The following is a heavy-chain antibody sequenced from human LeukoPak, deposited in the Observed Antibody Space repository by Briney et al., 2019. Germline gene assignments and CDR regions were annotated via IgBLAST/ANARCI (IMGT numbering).Heavy chain of an antibody. V-gene: IGHV3-21*01. CDR1: GFTFSCFR. J-gene: IGHJ5*02. Sequence: AVGSLRLSCAASGFTFSCFRMDWVRQAPGKGPEWVSSIISSSRYLHHADSVKGRFTISRDNAKNSLYLQMNSPRAEDTAVYYCATPGRRHSSGWYNWFDPWGQGTLVTVSS. CDR3: ATPGRRHSSGWYNWFDP. D-gene: IGHD6-19*01. CDR2: IISSSRYL.